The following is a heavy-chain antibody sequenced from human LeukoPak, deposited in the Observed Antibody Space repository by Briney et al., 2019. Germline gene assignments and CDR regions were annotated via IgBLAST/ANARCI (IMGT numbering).Heavy chain of an antibody. Sequence: GSLRLSCAASGFTFSNAWMSWVRQAPGKGLEWIGEIYHSGSSNYNPSLKSRVTISVDKSKNQFSLKLSSVTAADTAVYYCASCCMAAAGSDAFDIWGQGTMVTVSS. CDR1: GFTFSNAW. CDR3: ASCCMAAAGSDAFDI. CDR2: IYHSGSS. D-gene: IGHD6-13*01. V-gene: IGHV4-4*02. J-gene: IGHJ3*02.